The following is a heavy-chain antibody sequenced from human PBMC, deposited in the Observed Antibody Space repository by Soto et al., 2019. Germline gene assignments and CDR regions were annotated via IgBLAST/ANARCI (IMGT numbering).Heavy chain of an antibody. CDR3: ARYSRPSGTFAY. CDR1: VVSISSYY. D-gene: IGHD6-13*01. CDR2: IYYSGST. J-gene: IGHJ4*02. V-gene: IGHV4-59*01. Sequence: PSETLSLTCTFSVVSISSYYWSCIRQPPGKGLEWIGYIYYSGSTNYNPSLKSRVTISVDTSKNQFSLKLSSVTAADTAVYYCARYSRPSGTFAYGGQGTLVTAPQ.